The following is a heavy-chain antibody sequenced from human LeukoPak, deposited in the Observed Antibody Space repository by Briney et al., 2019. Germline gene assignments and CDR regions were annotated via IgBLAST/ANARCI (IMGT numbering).Heavy chain of an antibody. D-gene: IGHD3-3*01. CDR3: ASFWSGSHDAFDI. CDR2: IYHSGST. J-gene: IGHJ3*02. V-gene: IGHV4-59*01. Sequence: SETLSLTCSVSGGSMSSYYWSWIRQSPGKGLEWIGYIYHSGSTDYNSSLKSRVTISVDTSKNQFSLKLSSVTAADTAVYYCASFWSGSHDAFDIWGQGTMVTVSS. CDR1: GGSMSSYY.